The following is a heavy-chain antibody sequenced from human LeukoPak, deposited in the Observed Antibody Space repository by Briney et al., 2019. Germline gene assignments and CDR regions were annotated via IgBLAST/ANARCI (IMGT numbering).Heavy chain of an antibody. CDR2: IYYSGST. D-gene: IGHD6-19*01. J-gene: IGHJ6*02. CDR1: DASSSSTNYW. CDR3: ARSSGPDYYGLDV. Sequence: SETLSLTCTVFDASSSSTNYWWVWIRQPPGKGLEWIGSIYYSGSTNINPSLKSRVTLFIDMSTKQFSLRLASMTAADTAVFYCARSSGPDYYGLDVWGQGTTVTVSS. V-gene: IGHV4-39*01.